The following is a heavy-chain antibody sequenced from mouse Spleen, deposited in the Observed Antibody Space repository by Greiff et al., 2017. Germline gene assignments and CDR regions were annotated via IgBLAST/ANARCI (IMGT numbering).Heavy chain of an antibody. CDR1: GYSFTGYF. CDR3: AREGATVVAPSYYFDY. Sequence: EVHLVESGPELVKPGDSVKISCKASGYSFTGYFMNWVMQSHGKSLEWIGRINPYNGDTFYNQKFKGKATLTVDKSSSTAHMELRSLTSEDSAVYYCAREGATVVAPSYYFDYWGQGTTLTVSS. V-gene: IGHV1-20*01. J-gene: IGHJ2*01. D-gene: IGHD1-1*01. CDR2: INPYNGDT.